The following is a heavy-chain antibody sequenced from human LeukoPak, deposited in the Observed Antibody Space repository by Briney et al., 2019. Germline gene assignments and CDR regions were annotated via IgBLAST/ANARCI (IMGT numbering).Heavy chain of an antibody. D-gene: IGHD1-26*01. Sequence: GESLKISCKGSGYSFTSYWIGRGRQMPGKGLEGMGIIYPCDSDTRYSPSFQGQVTISADKSISTAYLQWTSLKASDTAMYYCARPGVGATTGIDYWGQGTLVTVSS. CDR2: IYPCDSDT. J-gene: IGHJ4*02. CDR3: ARPGVGATTGIDY. CDR1: GYSFTSYW. V-gene: IGHV5-51*01.